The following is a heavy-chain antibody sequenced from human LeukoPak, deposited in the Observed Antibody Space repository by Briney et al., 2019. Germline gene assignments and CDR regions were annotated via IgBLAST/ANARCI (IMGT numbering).Heavy chain of an antibody. V-gene: IGHV4-4*02. Sequence: SETLSLTCVVSGGSISSSNWWSWVRQPPEKGLEWIGEIYHSGSTNYNPSLKSRVTISVDTSKNQFSLKLSSVTAADTAVYYCARGAIAGLDYWGQGTLVTVSS. J-gene: IGHJ4*02. D-gene: IGHD6-13*01. CDR3: ARGAIAGLDY. CDR1: GGSISSSNW. CDR2: IYHSGST.